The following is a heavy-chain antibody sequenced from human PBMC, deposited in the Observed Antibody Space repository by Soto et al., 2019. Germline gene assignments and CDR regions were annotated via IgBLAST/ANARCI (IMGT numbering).Heavy chain of an antibody. J-gene: IGHJ4*02. CDR1: GFTFSSYS. V-gene: IGHV3-21*06. D-gene: IGHD3-22*01. Sequence: EVQLVESGGGLVKPGGSLRLSCAASGFTFSSYSMNWVRQAPGKGLEWVSSISSSSSYIYYADSVKGRFTISRDNAKNSLDLQMNSLRAEDTAVYYCARDRHADYYRLTGNRYDSSPADFDDWGQGTLVTVSS. CDR3: ARDRHADYYRLTGNRYDSSPADFDD. CDR2: ISSSSSYI.